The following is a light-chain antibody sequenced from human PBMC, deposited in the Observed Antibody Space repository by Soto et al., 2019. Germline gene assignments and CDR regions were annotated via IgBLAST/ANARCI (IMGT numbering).Light chain of an antibody. J-gene: IGLJ1*01. CDR2: DNS. CDR1: NIDSRT. V-gene: IGLV3-21*02. CDR3: QVWDNVDDHIYV. Sequence: SYELTQPPSESVAPGQPATISCGENNIDSRTVHWYQQKPGQAPLLVVYDNSFRPSGIPNRFSGSNSGNTATLTISRVEAGDEADYYCQVWDNVDDHIYVFGTGTKVTVL.